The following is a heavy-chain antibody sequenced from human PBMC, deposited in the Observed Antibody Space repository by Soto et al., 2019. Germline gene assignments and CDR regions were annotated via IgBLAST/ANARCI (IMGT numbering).Heavy chain of an antibody. CDR3: ARDCSSSSCSVWRY. J-gene: IGHJ4*02. CDR2: ITGSGDKT. V-gene: IGHV3-23*01. Sequence: GGSTRLSCAASGLSLKNYAMTWVRQAPGKGLEWVSGITGSGDKTYYADSVKGRFIISRDNSENTLYLQMNSLRAEDTALYYCARDCSSSSCSVWRYWGQGTQVTVSS. CDR1: GLSLKNYA. D-gene: IGHD2-2*01.